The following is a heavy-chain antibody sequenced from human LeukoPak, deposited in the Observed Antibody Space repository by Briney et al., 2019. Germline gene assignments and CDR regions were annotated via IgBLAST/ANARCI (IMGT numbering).Heavy chain of an antibody. V-gene: IGHV3-30*02. D-gene: IGHD4-11*01. CDR1: GFTFSSYG. CDR2: IRYDGSNK. J-gene: IGHJ4*02. CDR3: AKDDPYTY. Sequence: GGSLRLSCAASGFTFSSYGMHGVRQAPGKGLEGVAFIRYDGSNKYYGVSEKARYTIYRHIPKNTLYRQRKTLRAGNRSGCHXAKDDPYTYWGQGTLVTVSS.